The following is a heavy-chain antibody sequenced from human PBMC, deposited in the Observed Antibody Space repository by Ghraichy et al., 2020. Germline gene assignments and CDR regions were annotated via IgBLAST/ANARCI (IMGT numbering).Heavy chain of an antibody. V-gene: IGHV3-23*01. CDR1: GFTFDIYA. CDR3: AKWLKSGFYVIDY. D-gene: IGHD3-3*01. CDR2: IQSNFVT. J-gene: IGHJ4*02. Sequence: GGSLRLSCAASGFTFDIYAMSWVRQAPGKGLEWVSLIQSNFVTFYADSVKGRFIISRDNSRQLVYLQMSLLRDEDTAVYYCAKWLKSGFYVIDYWGQGTLVTVSS.